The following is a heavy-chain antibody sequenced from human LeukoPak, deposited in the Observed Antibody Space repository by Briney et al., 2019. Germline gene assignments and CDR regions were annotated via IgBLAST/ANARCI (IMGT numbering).Heavy chain of an antibody. CDR3: ATGPRIVGATLDY. V-gene: IGHV1-24*01. J-gene: IGHJ4*02. D-gene: IGHD1-26*01. CDR1: GYTLTELS. Sequence: ASVKVSCKVSGYTLTELSMHWVRQAPGKGLEWMGGFDPEDGETIYAQKLQGRVTTTEDTSTDTAYMELSSLRSEDTAVYYCATGPRIVGATLDYWGQGTLVTVSS. CDR2: FDPEDGET.